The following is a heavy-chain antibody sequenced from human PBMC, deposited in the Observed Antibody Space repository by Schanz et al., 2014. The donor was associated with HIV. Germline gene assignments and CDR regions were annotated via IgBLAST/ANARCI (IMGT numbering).Heavy chain of an antibody. D-gene: IGHD3-22*01. CDR3: ARSYYYDGSPLPLDS. V-gene: IGHV4-31*03. CDR2: IYYSGST. Sequence: QVQLQESGPGLVKPSQTLSLTCTVSGDSISSGGYYWSWIRQHPGKGLEWIGYIYYSGSTYYNPSLKSRVTISVDTFKNQFSLKMSSVTAADTAVYYCARSYYYDGSPLPLDSWGQGTLVTVSS. J-gene: IGHJ4*02. CDR1: GDSISSGGYY.